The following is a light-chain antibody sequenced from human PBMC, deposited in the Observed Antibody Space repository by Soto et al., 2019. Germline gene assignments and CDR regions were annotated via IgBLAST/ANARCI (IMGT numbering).Light chain of an antibody. V-gene: IGKV4-1*01. CDR1: QSVLYNSNNKNY. CDR3: QQYRSSPFT. CDR2: WAS. Sequence: DIGMTQSPDSLAVSLGAGASINFKSSQSVLYNSNNKNYLAWYQPKPGQAPKMLISWASTRESGVPDRFSGSGSGTNFTLTVSSLQAEHVAVYYCQQYRSSPFTFGPGTKVDIQ. J-gene: IGKJ3*01.